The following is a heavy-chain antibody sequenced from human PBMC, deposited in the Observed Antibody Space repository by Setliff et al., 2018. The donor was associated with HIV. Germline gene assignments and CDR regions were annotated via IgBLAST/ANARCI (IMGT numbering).Heavy chain of an antibody. Sequence: KPSETLSLTCTVSGDSISTDYWTWIRQPPGKGLEWIGYIYNSASTSYNPSLKSRVTISVDTSKNQFSLKLNSVTALDTAVYYCATTRPISTGYPGFFDSWGQGIVVTVSS. J-gene: IGHJ4*02. CDR1: GDSISTDY. D-gene: IGHD3-9*01. V-gene: IGHV4-4*09. CDR2: IYNSAST. CDR3: ATTRPISTGYPGFFDS.